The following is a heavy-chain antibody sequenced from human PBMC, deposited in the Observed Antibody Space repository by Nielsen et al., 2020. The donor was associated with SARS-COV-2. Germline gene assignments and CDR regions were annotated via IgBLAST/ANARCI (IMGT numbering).Heavy chain of an antibody. J-gene: IGHJ4*02. V-gene: IGHV4-59*01. CDR3: ARGGWLQFNY. CDR1: GGSISNYY. D-gene: IGHD5-24*01. CDR2: IYYSGST. Sequence: SETLSLTCTVSGGSISNYYWSWIRQPPGKALEWIGYIYYSGSTNYSPSLMSRVTISVDTSTNQFSLNLGSRTAPDTAVYFCARGGWLQFNYGGKGALVT.